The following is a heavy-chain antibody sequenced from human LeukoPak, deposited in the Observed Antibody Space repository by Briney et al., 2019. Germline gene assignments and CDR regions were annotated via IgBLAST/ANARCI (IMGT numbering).Heavy chain of an antibody. D-gene: IGHD6-13*01. CDR3: ARGSLSWGLGYFDY. J-gene: IGHJ4*02. Sequence: SETLSLTCTVSGGSISSYYWSWIRQPPGKGLEWIGYIYYSGSTNYNPSLKSRVTISVDTSKNQFSLKLSSVTAADTAVYYCARGSLSWGLGYFDYWGQGTLVTVSS. CDR2: IYYSGST. V-gene: IGHV4-59*01. CDR1: GGSISSYY.